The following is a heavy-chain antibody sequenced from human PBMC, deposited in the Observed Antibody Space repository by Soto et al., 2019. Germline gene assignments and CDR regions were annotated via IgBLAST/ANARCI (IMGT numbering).Heavy chain of an antibody. CDR1: GGSISSGGYY. J-gene: IGHJ4*02. CDR3: ARVVAAAGIGRIPDYTDY. CDR2: IYYSGST. V-gene: IGHV4-31*03. Sequence: SETLSLTCTVSGGSISSGGYYWSWIRQHPGKGLEWIGYIYYSGSTYYNPSLKSRVTISVDTSKNQFSLKLSSVTAADTAVYYCARVVAAAGIGRIPDYTDYWGQGTLVTVSS. D-gene: IGHD6-13*01.